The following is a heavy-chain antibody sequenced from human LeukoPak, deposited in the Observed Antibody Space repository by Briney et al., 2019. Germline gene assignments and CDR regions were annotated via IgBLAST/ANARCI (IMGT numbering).Heavy chain of an antibody. D-gene: IGHD6-13*01. V-gene: IGHV3-23*01. CDR3: AKGEGSSSWFDY. CDR2: ISGSGGST. J-gene: IGHJ4*02. CDR1: GFTFSSYA. Sequence: GGSLRLSCAASGFTFSSYAMSWVRQAPGKGLEWVSAISGSGGSTYYADSVKGRFTISRDNSKNTLYLQMNSLRAEDTAVYYGAKGEGSSSWFDYWGQGTLVTVSS.